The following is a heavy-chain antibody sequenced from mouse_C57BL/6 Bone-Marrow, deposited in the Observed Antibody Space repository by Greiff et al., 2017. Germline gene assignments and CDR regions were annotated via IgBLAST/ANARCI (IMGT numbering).Heavy chain of an antibody. J-gene: IGHJ1*03. CDR1: GIDFSRYW. CDR2: INPDSSTI. V-gene: IGHV4-1*01. CDR3: ARYHYYGSSYGYFDV. D-gene: IGHD1-1*01. Sequence: EASGIDFSRYWMSWVRRAPGKGLEWIGEINPDSSTINYAPSLKDKFIISRDNAKNTLYLQMSKVRSEDTALYYCARYHYYGSSYGYFDVWGTGTTVTVSS.